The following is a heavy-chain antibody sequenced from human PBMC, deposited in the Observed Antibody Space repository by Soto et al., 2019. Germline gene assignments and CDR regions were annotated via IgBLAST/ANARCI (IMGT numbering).Heavy chain of an antibody. CDR1: GYTFTSYG. CDR2: LRAYNGNT. D-gene: IGHD6-13*01. V-gene: IGHV1-18*01. CDR3: AMSIAAAGYYYGMDV. Sequence: GAPVKVSCKDSGYTFTSYGISWVRQAPGQGLECIGGLRAYNGNTNYAQKLQGRVTMTTDTSTSTAYMELRSLRSDDTAVYYCAMSIAAAGYYYGMDVWGQGTTVTVSS. J-gene: IGHJ6*02.